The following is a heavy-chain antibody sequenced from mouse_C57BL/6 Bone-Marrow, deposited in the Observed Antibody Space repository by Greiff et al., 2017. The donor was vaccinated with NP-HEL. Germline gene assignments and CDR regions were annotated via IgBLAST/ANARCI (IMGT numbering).Heavy chain of an antibody. CDR2: IHPNSGST. CDR1: GYTFTSYW. CDR3: ARVYYYTRGDY. Sequence: VKLQQPGAELVKPGASVKLSCKASGYTFTSYWMHWVKQRPGQGLEWIGMIHPNSGSTNYNEKFKSKATLTVDKSSSTAYMQLSSLTSEDSAVYYCARVYYYTRGDYWGQGTSVTVSS. V-gene: IGHV1-64*01. J-gene: IGHJ4*01. D-gene: IGHD1-1*01.